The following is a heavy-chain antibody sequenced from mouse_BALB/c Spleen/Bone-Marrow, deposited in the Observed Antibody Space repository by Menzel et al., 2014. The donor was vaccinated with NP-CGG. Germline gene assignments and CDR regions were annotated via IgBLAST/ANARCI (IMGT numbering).Heavy chain of an antibody. V-gene: IGHV1S70*01. Sequence: QVQLQQSGAELVRPGASVKLSCKASGYTFTSYWINWVKQRPGQGLEWIGNIYPSDSYTNYNQKFKDKATLTVDKSSSTAYMQLSXPXXXDXXXXXXXXDXDGYQAMDYWGQGTSVTVSS. CDR3: XXDXDGYQAMDY. J-gene: IGHJ4*01. CDR2: IYPSDSYT. D-gene: IGHD2-3*01. CDR1: GYTFTSYW.